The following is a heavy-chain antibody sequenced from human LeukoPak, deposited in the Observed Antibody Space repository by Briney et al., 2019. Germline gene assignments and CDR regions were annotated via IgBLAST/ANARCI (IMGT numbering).Heavy chain of an antibody. CDR2: IYYSGST. CDR3: AGDNYYYGSGTRTFDY. V-gene: IGHV4-31*03. CDR1: GGSISGGGYY. D-gene: IGHD3-10*01. Sequence: PSETLSLTCTVSGGSISGGGYYWNWIRQYPGKGLEWIGSIYYSGSTDYNPSLKSRVTISVDTSKNHLSLKLSSVTAADTAVYYCAGDNYYYGSGTRTFDYWGQGTLVTVSS. J-gene: IGHJ4*02.